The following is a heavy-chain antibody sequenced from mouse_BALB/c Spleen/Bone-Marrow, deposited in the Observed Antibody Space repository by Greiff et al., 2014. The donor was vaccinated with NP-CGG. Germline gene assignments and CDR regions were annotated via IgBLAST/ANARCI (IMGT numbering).Heavy chain of an antibody. CDR1: GFSLTTYG. V-gene: IGHV2-2*02. Sequence: VMLVESGPGLVKPSQSLSITCTVSGFSLTTYGLHWVRQSPGKGLEWLGVIWSGGGTDYNAAFISRLIITKDNSKSQVFFKMNSLQTNDTAMYYCAREGYTGYFDVWGAGTTVTVSS. J-gene: IGHJ1*01. CDR2: IWSGGGT. D-gene: IGHD2-2*01. CDR3: AREGYTGYFDV.